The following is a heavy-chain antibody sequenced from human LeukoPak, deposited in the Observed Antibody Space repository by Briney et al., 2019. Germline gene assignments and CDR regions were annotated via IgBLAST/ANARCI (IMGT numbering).Heavy chain of an antibody. Sequence: PSETLSLTCTVSGGSISSYYWSWVRQPPGKGLEWIGYIYYSGRTNYNPSLKSRVTISVDASTSPFSLKLSSVTAADTAVYYWARVKRITMVRGVRKRSDPSGEGTLVTVYS. V-gene: IGHV4-59*01. J-gene: IGHJ5*02. CDR2: IYYSGRT. D-gene: IGHD3-10*01. CDR3: ARVKRITMVRGVRKRSDP. CDR1: GGSISSYY.